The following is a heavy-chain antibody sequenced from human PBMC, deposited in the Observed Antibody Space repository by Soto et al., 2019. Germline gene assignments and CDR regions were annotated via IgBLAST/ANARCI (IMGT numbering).Heavy chain of an antibody. V-gene: IGHV3-23*01. CDR1: GFTFSMFA. Sequence: PGGSLRLSCVGSGFTFSMFAMSWVRQAPGKGLEWISSISGSGGSTYYADSVKGRFTVSRDNSKTTVFLQMNSLRTEDTAVYFCAKETNFWSGTAGFDSWGQGSPVTVSS. CDR3: AKETNFWSGTAGFDS. CDR2: ISGSGGST. J-gene: IGHJ5*01. D-gene: IGHD3-3*01.